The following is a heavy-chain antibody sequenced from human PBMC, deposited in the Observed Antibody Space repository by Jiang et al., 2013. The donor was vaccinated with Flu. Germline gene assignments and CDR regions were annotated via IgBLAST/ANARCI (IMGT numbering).Heavy chain of an antibody. CDR1: GFTFDDYA. D-gene: IGHD3-22*01. CDR2: ISWNSGSM. CDR3: ASYYDSSGYYYVRYFQX. V-gene: IGHV3-9*01. Sequence: VQLVESGGGLVQPGRSLRLSCAASGFTFDDYAMHWVRQAPGKGLEWVSGISWNSGSMGYADSVKGRFTISRDNAKNSLYLQMNSLRAEDTALYYCASYYDSSGYYYVRYFQXWGQGTLVTVSS. J-gene: IGHJ1*01.